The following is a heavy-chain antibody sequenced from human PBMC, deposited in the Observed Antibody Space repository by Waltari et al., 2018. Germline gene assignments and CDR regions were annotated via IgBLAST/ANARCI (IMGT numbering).Heavy chain of an antibody. Sequence: EVQLVESGGALVQPGGSLRLSCAASGFTFSNYWMHWVGQAPGKGLAWVSRINVDGSSTVYANSVAGRFTISRDNAKNTVYLEMSGLRAEDTAVYYCTRGEINYSRFDYWGQGSLVTVSS. D-gene: IGHD4-4*01. J-gene: IGHJ4*02. CDR2: INVDGSST. V-gene: IGHV3-74*01. CDR1: GFTFSNYW. CDR3: TRGEINYSRFDY.